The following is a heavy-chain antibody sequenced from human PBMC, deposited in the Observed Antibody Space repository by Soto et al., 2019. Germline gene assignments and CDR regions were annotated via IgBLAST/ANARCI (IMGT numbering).Heavy chain of an antibody. CDR1: GFTFRSYN. Sequence: DVQLVESGGGLVQPGGSLRLSCAASGFTFRSYNMNWVRQAPGKGLDWLSYISSSSSTIYYADSVKGRFTISRDNAKNPIYLQMNSLRDDDTAMYYCARGGTIAVTTIGDYWGQGTLVTVSS. V-gene: IGHV3-48*02. D-gene: IGHD5-12*01. CDR3: ARGGTIAVTTIGDY. J-gene: IGHJ4*01. CDR2: ISSSSSTI.